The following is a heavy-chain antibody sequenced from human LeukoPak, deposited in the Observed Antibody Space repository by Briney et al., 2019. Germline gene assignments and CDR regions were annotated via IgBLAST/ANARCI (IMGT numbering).Heavy chain of an antibody. V-gene: IGHV3-74*01. J-gene: IGHJ3*02. D-gene: IGHD1-7*01. Sequence: GGSLRLSCAASGFTFSGYWMHWVRQAPGKGLVWVSRINSDGSSTSYADSVKGRFTISRDNAKNTLYLQMNSLRAEDTAVYYCARYQYNWNYVHAFDIWGQGTMVTVSS. CDR3: ARYQYNWNYVHAFDI. CDR2: INSDGSST. CDR1: GFTFSGYW.